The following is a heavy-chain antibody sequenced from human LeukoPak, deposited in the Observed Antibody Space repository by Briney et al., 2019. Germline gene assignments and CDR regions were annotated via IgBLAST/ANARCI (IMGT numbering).Heavy chain of an antibody. Sequence: GGSLRLSCAASGFTFSSYAMSWVRQAPGKGLEWVSYISSSGSTIYYADSVKGRFTISRDNDKNSLYLQMNSLRAEDTAVYYCARGYYASGSYKYGYYFDYWGQGTLVTVSS. CDR2: ISSSGSTI. CDR1: GFTFSSYA. V-gene: IGHV3-48*03. D-gene: IGHD3-10*01. J-gene: IGHJ4*02. CDR3: ARGYYASGSYKYGYYFDY.